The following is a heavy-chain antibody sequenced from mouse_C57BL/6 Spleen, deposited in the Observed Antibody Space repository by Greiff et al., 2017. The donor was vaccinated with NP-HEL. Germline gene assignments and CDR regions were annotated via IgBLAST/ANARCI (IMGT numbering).Heavy chain of an antibody. CDR3: AREGGYDVPFAY. J-gene: IGHJ3*01. CDR1: GYTFTDYY. V-gene: IGHV1-19*01. CDR2: INPYNGGT. Sequence: EVQLQQSGPVLVKPGASVKMSCKASGYTFTDYYMNWVKQSHGKSLEWIGVINPYNGGTSYNQKFKGKATLTVDKSSSTAYMELNSLTSEDSAVYYCAREGGYDVPFAYWCQGTLVTVSA. D-gene: IGHD2-2*01.